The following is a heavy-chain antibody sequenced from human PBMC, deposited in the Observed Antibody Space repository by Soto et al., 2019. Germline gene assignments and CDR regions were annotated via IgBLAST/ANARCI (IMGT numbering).Heavy chain of an antibody. D-gene: IGHD2-21*01. J-gene: IGHJ4*02. CDR2: INPNGGST. CDR1: GYTFIHYY. V-gene: IGHV1-46*01. CDR3: ARSLLQGDF. Sequence: QVQLVQSGAEVKKPGASVKISCKASGYTFIHYYIHWVRQAPGQGLAWMAIINPNGGSTNYAQKFQGRVTVTSDTSTTTVSMELNSLESDDTAVYFCARSLLQGDFWGQGTLVTVSS.